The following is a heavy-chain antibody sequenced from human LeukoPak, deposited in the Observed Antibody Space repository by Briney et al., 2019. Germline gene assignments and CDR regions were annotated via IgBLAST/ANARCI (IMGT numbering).Heavy chain of an antibody. CDR3: ARGWRYWCWTQRLWGGGKWFDP. D-gene: IGHD2-15*01. CDR2: MNPNSGNT. Sequence: ASVKVSCKASGYTFTSYDINWVRQATGQGLEWMGWMNPNSGNTGYAQKFQGRVTMTRNTSISTAYMELSSLRSEDTAVYYCARGWRYWCWTQRLWGGGKWFDPWGQGT. V-gene: IGHV1-8*01. J-gene: IGHJ5*01. CDR1: GYTFTSYD.